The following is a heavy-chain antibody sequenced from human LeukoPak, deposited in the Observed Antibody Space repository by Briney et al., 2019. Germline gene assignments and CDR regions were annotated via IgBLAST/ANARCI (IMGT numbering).Heavy chain of an antibody. V-gene: IGHV4-34*01. CDR1: GGSFSGYY. CDR2: INHSGST. Sequence: PSETLSLTCAVYGGSFSGYYWSWIRQPPGKGLEWIGEINHSGSTNYNPSLKSRVTISVDTSKNQFSLKLNSVTAADTAVYYCARAYGDFYAYYWGQGTLVTVSS. CDR3: ARAYGDFYAYY. J-gene: IGHJ4*02. D-gene: IGHD4-17*01.